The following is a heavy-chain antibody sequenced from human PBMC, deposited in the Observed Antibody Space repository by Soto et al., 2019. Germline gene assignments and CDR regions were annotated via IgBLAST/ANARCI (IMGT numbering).Heavy chain of an antibody. Sequence: QVQLVQSGAEVKKPGSSVKVSCKASGGTFSSYAISWVRQAPGQGLEWMGGIIPIFGTANYAQKFQGRVTITADESTSTAYMGLSSLRSEDTAVYYWARDQEYSYGYYFAYWAREPWSPSPQ. V-gene: IGHV1-69*01. CDR1: GGTFSSYA. J-gene: IGHJ4*02. D-gene: IGHD5-18*01. CDR2: IIPIFGTA. CDR3: ARDQEYSYGYYFAY.